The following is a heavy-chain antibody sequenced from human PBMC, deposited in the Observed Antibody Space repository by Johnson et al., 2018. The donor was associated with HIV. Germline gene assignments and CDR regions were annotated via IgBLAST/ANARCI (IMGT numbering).Heavy chain of an antibody. J-gene: IGHJ3*01. V-gene: IGHV3-30*04. CDR1: GFTFSTYT. CDR2: ISYDGSNK. D-gene: IGHD2-8*01. Sequence: QVQLVESGGGLVQPGRSLRLSCAASGFTFSTYTMHWVRQAPGRGLEWVAIISYDGSNKYYAGSVKGQFTISRDNSKNTLYLQMNGLRHVDTAVYYCATRGNYCTDGICHDAFDFWGRGTMVTVSS. CDR3: ATRGNYCTDGICHDAFDF.